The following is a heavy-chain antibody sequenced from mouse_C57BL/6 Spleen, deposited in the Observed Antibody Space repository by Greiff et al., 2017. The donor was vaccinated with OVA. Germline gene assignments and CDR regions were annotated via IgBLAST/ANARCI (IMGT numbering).Heavy chain of an antibody. CDR2: IHPSSGST. J-gene: IGHJ1*03. CDR1: GYTFTSYW. CDR3: SKYYGSNYDWYFDV. Sequence: QVQLQQPGAELVKPGASVKLSCKASGYTFTSYWMHWVKPRPGQGLEWIGLIHPSSGSTNYNEKFKSKATLTVDKSSSTAYMQLSSLTSEYSAVYYWSKYYGSNYDWYFDVWGTGATVTFSS. V-gene: IGHV1-64*01. D-gene: IGHD1-1*01.